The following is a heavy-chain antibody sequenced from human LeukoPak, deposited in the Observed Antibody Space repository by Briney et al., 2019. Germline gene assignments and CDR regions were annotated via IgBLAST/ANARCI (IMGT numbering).Heavy chain of an antibody. D-gene: IGHD2-15*01. J-gene: IGHJ4*02. CDR3: AKLDCSGSSCYQFDC. CDR1: GFTFSNYA. CDR2: ITGSGGST. V-gene: IGHV3-23*01. Sequence: HPGGSLRLSCAASGFTFSNYAMSWFRQAPGKGLEWVSGITGSGGSTFYADSVKGRFTISRDNSKNTLYLQMNSLRAEDTAVYYCAKLDCSGSSCYQFDCWGQGTLVTVSS.